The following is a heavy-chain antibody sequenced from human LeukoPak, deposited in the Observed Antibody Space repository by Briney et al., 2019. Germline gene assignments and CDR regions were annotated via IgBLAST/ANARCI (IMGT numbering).Heavy chain of an antibody. CDR1: GFTFSSNW. Sequence: GGSLRLSCAASGFTFSSNWMHWVRQAPGKGLVWVSRINEDGSTTNYADSVKGRFTISRDNSKNTPYLQMNSLRAEDTAVYYCAKSRSSGYQQSDAFDIWGQGTMVTVSS. D-gene: IGHD6-19*01. J-gene: IGHJ3*02. CDR2: INEDGSTT. CDR3: AKSRSSGYQQSDAFDI. V-gene: IGHV3-74*01.